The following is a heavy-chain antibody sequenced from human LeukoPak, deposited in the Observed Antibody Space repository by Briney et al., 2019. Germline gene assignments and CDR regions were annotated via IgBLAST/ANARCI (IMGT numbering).Heavy chain of an antibody. CDR1: GYSISSSNW. D-gene: IGHD3-9*01. Sequence: SETLSLTCAVSGYSISSSNWWGWIRQPPGKGLEWIGYIYFGGSTNYNPSLKSRVTMSVDTSKNQFSLKLSSVTALDTAVYYCARHSDILTGYPFDYWGQGTLVTVSS. V-gene: IGHV4-28*06. CDR2: IYFGGST. J-gene: IGHJ4*02. CDR3: ARHSDILTGYPFDY.